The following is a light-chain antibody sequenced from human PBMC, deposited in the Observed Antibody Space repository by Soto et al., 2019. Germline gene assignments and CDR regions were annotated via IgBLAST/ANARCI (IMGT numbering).Light chain of an antibody. V-gene: IGKV1-5*03. J-gene: IGKJ1*01. Sequence: DIQMTHTPSTLSASVGDRGTTTCRVSQSISSWLAWYQQKPGKAPKLLIYKASSLESGVPSRFSGSGSGTEFTLTISSLQPDDFATYYCQQYNSYLWTFGQGAMVDI. CDR2: KAS. CDR3: QQYNSYLWT. CDR1: QSISSW.